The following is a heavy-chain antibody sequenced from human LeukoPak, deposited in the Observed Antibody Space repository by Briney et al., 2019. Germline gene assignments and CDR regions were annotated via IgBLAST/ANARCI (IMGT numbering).Heavy chain of an antibody. V-gene: IGHV3-30-3*01. Sequence: QTGRSLRLSCAASGFTFSSYAMHWVRQAPGKGLEWVAVISYDGSNKYYADSVKGRFTISRDNSKNTLYLQMNSLRAEDTAVYYCARDFDYWGQGTLVTVSS. CDR3: ARDFDY. CDR1: GFTFSSYA. J-gene: IGHJ4*02. CDR2: ISYDGSNK.